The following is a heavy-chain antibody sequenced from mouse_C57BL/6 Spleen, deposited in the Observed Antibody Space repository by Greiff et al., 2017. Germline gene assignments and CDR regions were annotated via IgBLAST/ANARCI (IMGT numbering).Heavy chain of an antibody. CDR2: INPGSGGT. V-gene: IGHV1-54*01. D-gene: IGHD1-1*01. J-gene: IGHJ2*01. Sequence: QVQLQQSGAELVRPGTSVKVSCKASGYAFTNYLIEWVKQRPGQGLEWIGVINPGSGGTNYNEKFKGKATLTADKSSSTAYMQRSSLTSEDSAVYFCARGDGSSYGYWGQGTTLTVSA. CDR3: ARGDGSSYGY. CDR1: GYAFTNYL.